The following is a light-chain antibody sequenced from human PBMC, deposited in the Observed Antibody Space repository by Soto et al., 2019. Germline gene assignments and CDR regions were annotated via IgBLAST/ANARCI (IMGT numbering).Light chain of an antibody. CDR1: QDINNF. V-gene: IGKV1-16*01. CDR3: LQYDRFPAT. Sequence: DIQMTQSPSSLSASVGGRVTITCRASQDINNFLAWFQQKPGKAPKPLIYSASSLQDGVPSRFRGSGSGTHFTLPISSLQPEDFATYFCLQYDRFPATFGGGTRVDIE. CDR2: SAS. J-gene: IGKJ4*01.